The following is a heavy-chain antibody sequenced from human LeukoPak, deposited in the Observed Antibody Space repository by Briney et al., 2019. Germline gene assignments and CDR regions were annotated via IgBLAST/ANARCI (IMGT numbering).Heavy chain of an antibody. V-gene: IGHV1-18*01. D-gene: IGHD6-13*01. CDR3: ARAPSSSLHFGYYYYYYMDV. J-gene: IGHJ6*03. CDR2: ISAYNGNT. CDR1: GYTFTSYG. Sequence: ASVKVSCKASGYTFTSYGISWVRQAPGQGLEWMGWISAYNGNTNYAQKLQGRVTMTTDTSTSTAYMELRSLRSDDTAVYYCARAPSSSLHFGYYYYYYMDVWGKGTTVIVSS.